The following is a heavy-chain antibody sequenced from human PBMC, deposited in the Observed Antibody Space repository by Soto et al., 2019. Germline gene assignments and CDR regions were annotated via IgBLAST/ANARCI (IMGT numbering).Heavy chain of an antibody. CDR2: IRSKANSYAT. V-gene: IGHV3-73*01. D-gene: IGHD6-13*01. CDR3: TRHASPYSSSRYARVVDY. Sequence: AGGSLRLSCAASGFTFSGSAMHWVRQASGKGLEWVGRIRSKANSYATAYAASVKGRFTISRDDSKNTAYLQMNSLKTEDTAVYYCTRHASPYSSSRYARVVDYWGQGTLVTVSS. CDR1: GFTFSGSA. J-gene: IGHJ4*02.